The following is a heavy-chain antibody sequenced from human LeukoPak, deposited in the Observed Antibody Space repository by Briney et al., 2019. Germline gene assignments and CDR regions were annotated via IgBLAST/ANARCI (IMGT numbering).Heavy chain of an antibody. CDR1: GFTFSSYS. V-gene: IGHV3-21*01. CDR2: ISSSSSYI. D-gene: IGHD3-16*02. CDR3: ARDRRELSAYYYYYMDV. J-gene: IGHJ6*03. Sequence: GGSLRLSCAASGFTFSSYSMNWVRQAPGKGPEWVSSISSSSSYIYYADSVKGRFTISRDNAKNSLYLQMNSLRAEDTAVYYCARDRRELSAYYYYYMDVWGKGTTVTVSS.